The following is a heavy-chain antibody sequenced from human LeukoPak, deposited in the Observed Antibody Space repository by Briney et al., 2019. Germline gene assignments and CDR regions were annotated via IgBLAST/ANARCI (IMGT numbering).Heavy chain of an antibody. V-gene: IGHV3-30*03. CDR1: GFTSSSYG. J-gene: IGHJ5*02. Sequence: PGGSLRLSCAASGFTSSSYGMHWVRQAPGKGLEWVAVISYDGSNKYYADSVKGRFTISRDNSKNTLYLQMNSLRAEDTAVYYCARGGAGKRVFNWFDPWGQGTLVTVSS. D-gene: IGHD3-16*01. CDR3: ARGGAGKRVFNWFDP. CDR2: ISYDGSNK.